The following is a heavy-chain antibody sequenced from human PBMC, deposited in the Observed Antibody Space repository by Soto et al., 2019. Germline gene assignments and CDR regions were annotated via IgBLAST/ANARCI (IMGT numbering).Heavy chain of an antibody. CDR1: GGPISSYY. V-gene: IGHV4-59*01. CDR2: IFYTGNT. D-gene: IGHD3-10*01. Sequence: SETLSLTCNVSGGPISSYYWIWIRQSPGKGLEWIGQIFYTGNTNYNPSLKSRVTMSVDIPKKQFSLKLRSVTTADTAIYFCARNNVRGVSNSYNWMDPWGQGTLVTVSS. CDR3: ARNNVRGVSNSYNWMDP. J-gene: IGHJ5*02.